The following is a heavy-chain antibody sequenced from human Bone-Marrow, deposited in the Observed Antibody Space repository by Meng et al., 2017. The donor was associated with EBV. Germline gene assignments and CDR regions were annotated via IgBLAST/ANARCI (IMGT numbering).Heavy chain of an antibody. D-gene: IGHD1-1*01. J-gene: IGHJ4*02. CDR1: GYTFTDYF. CDR2: INPYIGGT. V-gene: IGHV1-2*06. Sequence: QGQLVQAGAEVKKPGASVKVSCKASGYTFTDYFMHWVRQAPGQGLEWMGRINPYIGGTNYAQKFLGRVTMTSDTSIRTAYMELSSLRSDDTAVYYCARGGGTTSPFDYWGLGTLVTVSS. CDR3: ARGGGTTSPFDY.